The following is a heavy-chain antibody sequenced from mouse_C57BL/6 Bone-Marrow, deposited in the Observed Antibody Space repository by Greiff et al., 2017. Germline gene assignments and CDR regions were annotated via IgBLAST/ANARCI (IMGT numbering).Heavy chain of an antibody. Sequence: EVQLQESGGDLVKPGGSLKLSCAASGFTFSSYGLSWVRQTPDKRLEWVATISSGGSYTYYPDSVKGRFTISRDNAKNTLYLQMSSLKSEDTAMYYCARHPVYPYAMDYWGQGTSVTVSS. J-gene: IGHJ4*01. D-gene: IGHD2-1*01. V-gene: IGHV5-6*01. CDR1: GFTFSSYG. CDR3: ARHPVYPYAMDY. CDR2: ISSGGSYT.